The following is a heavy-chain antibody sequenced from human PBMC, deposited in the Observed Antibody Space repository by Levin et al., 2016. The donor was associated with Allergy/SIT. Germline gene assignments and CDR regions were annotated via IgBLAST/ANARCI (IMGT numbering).Heavy chain of an antibody. CDR1: GFTFSDYY. D-gene: IGHD5-12*01. Sequence: GESLKISCAASGFTFSDYYMSWIRQAPGKGWSGFHTLVVVVVYTNYADSVKGRFTISRDNAKNSLYLQMNSLRAEDTAVYYCARWHGGEVPMDYWGQGTLVTVSS. CDR2: LVVVVVYT. V-gene: IGHV3-11*06. CDR3: ARWHGGEVPMDY. J-gene: IGHJ4*02.